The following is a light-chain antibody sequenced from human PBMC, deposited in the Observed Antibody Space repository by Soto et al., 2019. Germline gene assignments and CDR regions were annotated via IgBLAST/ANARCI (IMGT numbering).Light chain of an antibody. CDR2: GAS. CDR3: QQYGSSPYT. V-gene: IGKV3-20*01. Sequence: EIVLTQSPGTLSLSPGERATLSCRASQSVSCSYLAWYQQKPGQPPRLLIYGASRRATGIPDRFSGSGSGTDFPHTISRLEPEDCAVYYCQQYGSSPYTFGQGTKLEIK. J-gene: IGKJ2*01. CDR1: QSVSCSY.